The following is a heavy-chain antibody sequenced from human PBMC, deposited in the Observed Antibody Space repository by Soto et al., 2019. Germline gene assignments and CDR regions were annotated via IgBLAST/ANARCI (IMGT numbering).Heavy chain of an antibody. D-gene: IGHD6-13*01. J-gene: IGHJ4*02. Sequence: QVQLVQSGAEVKKPGASVKVSCKASGYTFTSYYMHWVRQAPGQGLEWMGIINPSGGSTSYAQKFQGRVTMTRDTSTSTVYMELSSLRAEDTAVYYCARDPPLVRTFDYWGQGTLVTVSS. CDR2: INPSGGST. CDR1: GYTFTSYY. V-gene: IGHV1-46*01. CDR3: ARDPPLVRTFDY.